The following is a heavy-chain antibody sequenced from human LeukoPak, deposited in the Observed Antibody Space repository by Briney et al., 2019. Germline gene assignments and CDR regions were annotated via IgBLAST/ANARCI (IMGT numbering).Heavy chain of an antibody. Sequence: GASVKVSCKASGGTFSSYAISWVRQAPGQGLEWMGWISAYNGNTNYAQKLQGRVTMTTDTSTSTAYMELRSLRSDDTAVYYCVRVGISRYCSSTSCYPFDYWGQGTLVTVSS. J-gene: IGHJ4*02. CDR2: ISAYNGNT. CDR3: VRVGISRYCSSTSCYPFDY. V-gene: IGHV1-18*01. D-gene: IGHD2-2*01. CDR1: GGTFSSYA.